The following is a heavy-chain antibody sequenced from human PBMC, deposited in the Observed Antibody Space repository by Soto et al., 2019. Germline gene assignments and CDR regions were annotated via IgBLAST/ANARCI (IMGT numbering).Heavy chain of an antibody. V-gene: IGHV1-69*13. D-gene: IGHD3-3*01. CDR1: GGTFSSYA. J-gene: IGHJ6*02. Sequence: SVKVSCKASGGTFSSYAISWVRQAPGQGLEWMGGIIPIFGTANYAQKFQGRVTITADESTSTAYMELSSLRSEDTAVYYCARSNDFWSGYYTNQNYYYNGRDVWGRGTTGTVFS. CDR2: IIPIFGTA. CDR3: ARSNDFWSGYYTNQNYYYNGRDV.